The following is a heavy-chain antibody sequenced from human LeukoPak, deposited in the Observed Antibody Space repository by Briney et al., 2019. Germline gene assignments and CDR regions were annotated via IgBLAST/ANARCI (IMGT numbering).Heavy chain of an antibody. Sequence: GGSLRLSCAAPGFNFDDYAIHWVRQAPGKGLEWVSLISGDGGSTFYADSVRGRFTISRDNSKNSLYLQMSSLRSEDTALYFCARESDSSGWYDYWGQGTLVTVFS. J-gene: IGHJ4*02. CDR1: GFNFDDYA. D-gene: IGHD6-19*01. CDR3: ARESDSSGWYDY. V-gene: IGHV3-43*02. CDR2: ISGDGGST.